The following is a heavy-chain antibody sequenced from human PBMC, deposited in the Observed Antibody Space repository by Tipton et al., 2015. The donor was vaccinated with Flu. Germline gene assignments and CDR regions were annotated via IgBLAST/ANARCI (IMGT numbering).Heavy chain of an antibody. CDR1: GFSLRDYA. CDR2: VSYDGTSE. Sequence: SLRLSCIASGFSLRDYAMHWVRQAPGKGLEWVAVVSYDGTSEYYLDSVKGRFTISRDNSKNTLFLQMNSLRGEDAAIYYCARGQVAMGPSRPRMFDYWGQGALVTVSS. V-gene: IGHV3-30-3*01. D-gene: IGHD1-14*01. CDR3: ARGQVAMGPSRPRMFDY. J-gene: IGHJ4*02.